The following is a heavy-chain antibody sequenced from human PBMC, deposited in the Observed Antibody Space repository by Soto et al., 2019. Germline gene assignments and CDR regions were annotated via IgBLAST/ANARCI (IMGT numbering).Heavy chain of an antibody. J-gene: IGHJ5*02. CDR2: IWYDGSNQ. CDR1: GFTFSHYG. Sequence: ESGGGVVQPGRSLRLSCATSGFTFSHYGVHWVRQAPGKGLEWVAVIWYDGSNQKYADSVKGRFTISRDSSKNTVYLQMNSLRAEDTAVYYCAREAGWRDNWFDPWGQGTLVTVSS. D-gene: IGHD3-3*01. CDR3: AREAGWRDNWFDP. V-gene: IGHV3-33*01.